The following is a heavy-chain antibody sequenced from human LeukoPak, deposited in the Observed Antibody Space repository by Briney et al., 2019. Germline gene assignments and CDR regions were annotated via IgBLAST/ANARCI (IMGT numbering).Heavy chain of an antibody. J-gene: IGHJ5*02. D-gene: IGHD3-3*01. Sequence: ASVKVSCKVSGYTFTSHAMNWVRQAPGQGLEWMGWINPNSGGTNYAQKFQGRVTMTRDTSISTAYMELSRLRSDDTAVYYCATSLPDFWSGYYTTDLYNWLDPWGQGTLVTVSS. V-gene: IGHV1-2*02. CDR3: ATSLPDFWSGYYTTDLYNWLDP. CDR1: GYTFTSHA. CDR2: INPNSGGT.